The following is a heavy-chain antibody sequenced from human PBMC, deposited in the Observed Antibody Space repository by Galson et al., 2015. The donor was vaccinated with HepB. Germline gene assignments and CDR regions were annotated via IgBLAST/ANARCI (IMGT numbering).Heavy chain of an antibody. Sequence: SVKVSCKASGGTFSSYAISWVRQAPGQGLEWMGGIIPIFGTANYAQKFQGRVTITADESTSTAYMELSSLRSEDAAVYYYASHTVTPPFDYWGQGTLVTVSS. CDR2: IIPIFGTA. D-gene: IGHD4-17*01. CDR1: GGTFSSYA. CDR3: ASHTVTPPFDY. J-gene: IGHJ4*02. V-gene: IGHV1-69*13.